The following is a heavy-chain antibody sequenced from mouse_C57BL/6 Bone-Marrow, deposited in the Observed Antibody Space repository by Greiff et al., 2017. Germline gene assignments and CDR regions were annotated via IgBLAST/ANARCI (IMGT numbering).Heavy chain of an antibody. J-gene: IGHJ2*01. CDR3: ARIGGYDYDVDY. Sequence: QVQLKESGPGLVQPSQSLSITCTASGFSLTSYGVHWVRQSPGKGLEWLGVIWRGGSTDYNAAFISRLSISKDNSKSQVFFRMNSLQADDTAIYYCARIGGYDYDVDYWGQGTTLTVSS. CDR2: IWRGGST. CDR1: GFSLTSYG. D-gene: IGHD2-4*01. V-gene: IGHV2-2*01.